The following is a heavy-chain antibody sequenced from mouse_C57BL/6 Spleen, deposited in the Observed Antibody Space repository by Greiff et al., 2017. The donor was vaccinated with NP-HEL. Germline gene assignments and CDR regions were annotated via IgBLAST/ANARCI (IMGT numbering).Heavy chain of an antibody. CDR1: GYTFTDYY. CDR3: ARPHSGGYYSLLAY. J-gene: IGHJ3*01. V-gene: IGHV1-26*01. CDR2: INPNNGGT. D-gene: IGHD2-3*01. Sequence: EVQLQQSGPELVKPGASVKISCKASGYTFTDYYMNWVKQSHGKSLEWIGDINPNNGGTSYNQKFKGKATLTVDKSSSTAYMELRSLTYDDSAVYYCARPHSGGYYSLLAYWGQGTLVTVSA.